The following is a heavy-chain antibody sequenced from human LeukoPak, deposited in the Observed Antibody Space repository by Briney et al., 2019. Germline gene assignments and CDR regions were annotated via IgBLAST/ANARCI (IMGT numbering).Heavy chain of an antibody. CDR3: AKGFCPQP. CDR2: IQYDGSNK. Sequence: PGGSLRLPCAASGFSFSSYGMHWVRQAPGKGLEWVAFIQYDGSNKYYADSVKGRFTISRDNSKNTLDLQMNSLRAEDTAVYYCAKGFCPQPWGQGTLVTVSS. V-gene: IGHV3-30*02. D-gene: IGHD3-3*01. J-gene: IGHJ5*02. CDR1: GFSFSSYG.